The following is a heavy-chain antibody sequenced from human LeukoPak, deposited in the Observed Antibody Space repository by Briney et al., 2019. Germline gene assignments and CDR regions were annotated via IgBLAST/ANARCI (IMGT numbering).Heavy chain of an antibody. CDR2: IYCRGST. J-gene: IGHJ4*02. D-gene: IGHD5-12*01. CDR1: GDSISTGGYY. CDR3: ARVSGYDYIDY. V-gene: IGHV4-31*03. Sequence: SETLSLTCTVSGDSISTGGYYWSWIRQHPGKGLEWIGYIYCRGSTYYNPSLKSRVTILVAPSKNQFSLKLNSVTVADTAVYFCARVSGYDYIDYWGQGILVTVSS.